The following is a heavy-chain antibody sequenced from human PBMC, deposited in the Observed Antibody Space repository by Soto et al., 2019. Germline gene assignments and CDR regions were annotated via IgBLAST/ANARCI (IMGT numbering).Heavy chain of an antibody. J-gene: IGHJ4*02. CDR3: ARAYYYDSSGFYAPSLEY. CDR1: GYTFTSFA. D-gene: IGHD3-22*01. V-gene: IGHV1-3*05. Sequence: QVQLVQSGAEEKKPGASLNISCKASGYTFTSFAIHWVRQAPGQRLEWMGCVSAGNGHTNYSQKVQGRVTITRDTSASTAYMKLSSLTSDDTAVYYCARAYYYDSSGFYAPSLEYWGQGTLVTVSS. CDR2: VSAGNGHT.